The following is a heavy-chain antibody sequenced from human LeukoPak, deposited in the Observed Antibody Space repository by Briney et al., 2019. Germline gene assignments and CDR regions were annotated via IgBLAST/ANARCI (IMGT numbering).Heavy chain of an antibody. CDR1: GFTFSSYD. CDR3: AKEEARYYGSGSYYYFDY. V-gene: IGHV3-23*01. Sequence: GGSLRLSCAASGFTFSSYDMSWVRQSPGKGLEWVSAISGSGGSTYYADSVKGRFTISRDNSKKTLYLQMNSLRAEDTAVYYCAKEEARYYGSGSYYYFDYWGQGTLVTVSS. J-gene: IGHJ4*02. D-gene: IGHD3-10*01. CDR2: ISGSGGST.